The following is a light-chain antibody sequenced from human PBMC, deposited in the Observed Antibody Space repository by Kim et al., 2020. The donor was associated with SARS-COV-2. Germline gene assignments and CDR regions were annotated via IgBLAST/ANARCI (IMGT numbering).Light chain of an antibody. Sequence: IANWLAWYQQKPQTAPKLLIYKASTLGDGVPSRFSGRGSGTEFTLTISSLQPDDFATYYCQQYDTYWTFAQGTKVDIK. CDR1: IANW. J-gene: IGKJ1*01. CDR2: KAS. CDR3: QQYDTYWT. V-gene: IGKV1-5*03.